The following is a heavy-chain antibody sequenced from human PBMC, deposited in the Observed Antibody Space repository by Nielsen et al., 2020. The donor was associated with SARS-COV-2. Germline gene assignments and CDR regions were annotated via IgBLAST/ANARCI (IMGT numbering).Heavy chain of an antibody. V-gene: IGHV1-69*06. CDR2: IIPIFGTA. Sequence: SVKVSCKASGGTFSSYAISWVRQAPGQGLEWKGGIIPIFGTANYAQKFQGRVTITADKSTSTAYMELSSLRSEDTAVYYCAAQRDTAMPNDYWGQGTLVTVSS. D-gene: IGHD5-18*01. CDR1: GGTFSSYA. J-gene: IGHJ4*02. CDR3: AAQRDTAMPNDY.